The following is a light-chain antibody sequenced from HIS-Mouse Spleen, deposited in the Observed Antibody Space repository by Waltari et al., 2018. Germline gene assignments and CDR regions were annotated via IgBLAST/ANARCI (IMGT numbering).Light chain of an antibody. V-gene: IGLV1-47*01. Sequence: QSVLTQPPSASGTPGQRVTISCSGSSSNIGSNYVYWYQKLPGTAPKVLTYRNNRRPSGVPDRVSGSKSGTTASLAISGLRSEDEADYYCAAWDDSLSGPVFGGGTELTVL. CDR3: AAWDDSLSGPV. CDR1: SSNIGSNY. CDR2: RNN. J-gene: IGLJ3*02.